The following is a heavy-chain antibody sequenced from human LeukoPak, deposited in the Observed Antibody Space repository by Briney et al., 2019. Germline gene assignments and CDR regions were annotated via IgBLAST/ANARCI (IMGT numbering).Heavy chain of an antibody. Sequence: HSGGSLRLSCAASGFTFSSYAMSWVRQAPGKGLEWVSAISGSGGSTYYADSVKGRFTISRDNSKNTLYLQMNSLRAEDTAVYYCAKEEDYYDSSGYYGVYFDYWGQGTLVTVSS. CDR2: ISGSGGST. J-gene: IGHJ4*02. CDR3: AKEEDYYDSSGYYGVYFDY. V-gene: IGHV3-23*01. D-gene: IGHD3-22*01. CDR1: GFTFSSYA.